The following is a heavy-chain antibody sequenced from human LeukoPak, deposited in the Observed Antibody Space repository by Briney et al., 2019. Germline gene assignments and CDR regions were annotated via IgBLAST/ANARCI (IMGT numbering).Heavy chain of an antibody. V-gene: IGHV4-59*01. J-gene: IGHJ4*02. CDR2: IYYSGST. CDR3: ARSVQQWLVDY. D-gene: IGHD6-19*01. Sequence: SETLSLTCTVSGGSISSYYWSWIRQPQGKGLEWIGYIYYSGSTNYNPSLKSRVTISVDTSKNQFSLKLSSVTAADTAVYYCARSVQQWLVDYWGQGTLVTVSS. CDR1: GGSISSYY.